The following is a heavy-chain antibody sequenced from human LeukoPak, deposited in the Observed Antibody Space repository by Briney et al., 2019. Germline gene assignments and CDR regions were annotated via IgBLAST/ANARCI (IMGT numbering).Heavy chain of an antibody. V-gene: IGHV3-74*03. J-gene: IGHJ4*02. Sequence: PGGSLRLSCAASGFTFSTYLMHWVRQVPGKGLVWVSRINSDGRIITYADSVKGRFTISRDNARNMVYLQMISLRAEDTAVYYCVASMGTYWGQGTLVPVPS. CDR1: GFTFSTYL. CDR2: INSDGRII. D-gene: IGHD1-7*01. CDR3: VASMGTY.